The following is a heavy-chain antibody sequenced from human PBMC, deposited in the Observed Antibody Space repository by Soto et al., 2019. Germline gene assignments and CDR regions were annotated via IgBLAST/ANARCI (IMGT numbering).Heavy chain of an antibody. D-gene: IGHD2-15*01. J-gene: IGHJ4*02. CDR2: ISGSGGST. CDR1: KFTFSSYA. CDR3: AKGQVPTTPNRRFDY. V-gene: IGHV3-23*01. Sequence: EVQLLESGGGLVQPGGSLRLSCAASKFTFSSYAMSGVRQAPGMGLEWVSTISGSGGSTYYADSVKGRFTISRDNSKNTLYLQMNSLRAEDTAVYYCAKGQVPTTPNRRFDYWGQGALVTVSS.